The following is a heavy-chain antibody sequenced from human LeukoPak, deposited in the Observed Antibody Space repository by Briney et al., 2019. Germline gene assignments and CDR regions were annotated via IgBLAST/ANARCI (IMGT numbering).Heavy chain of an antibody. CDR3: AREGITIFGVANSNWFDP. D-gene: IGHD3-3*01. CDR2: ISGSGSTI. Sequence: PGGSLTLSCAASGFSFSDHYMSWIRQAPGKGLEGVSYISGSGSTIYYAPSVRGRFTLSRDNAKNSLYLQMNSLRAEDTAIYYCAREGITIFGVANSNWFDPWGQGTLVTVSS. V-gene: IGHV3-11*01. J-gene: IGHJ5*02. CDR1: GFSFSDHY.